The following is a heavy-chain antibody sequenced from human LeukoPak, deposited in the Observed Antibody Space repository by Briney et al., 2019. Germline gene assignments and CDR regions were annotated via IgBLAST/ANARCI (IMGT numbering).Heavy chain of an antibody. V-gene: IGHV1-69*04. CDR1: GGTFSSYA. CDR3: ARYYYDSSGYSPGGYYGMDV. Sequence: SVKVSCKASGGTFSSYAISWVRQAPGQGLEWMGRIIPILGIANYAQKFQGRVTITADKSTSTAYMELSSLRSEDTAVYYCARYYYDSSGYSPGGYYGMDVWGQGTTVTVSS. CDR2: IIPILGIA. D-gene: IGHD3-22*01. J-gene: IGHJ6*02.